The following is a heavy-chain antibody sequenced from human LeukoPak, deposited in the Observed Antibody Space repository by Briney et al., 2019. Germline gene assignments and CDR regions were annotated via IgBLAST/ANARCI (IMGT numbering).Heavy chain of an antibody. CDR2: ISYDGSNK. Sequence: QPGGSLRLSCVASGFTFSDYWMSWVRQAPGKGLEWVAVISYDGSNKYYADSVKGRFTISRDNSKNTLYLQMNSLRAEDTAVYYCAKAKGRGIAAAGVDYWGQGTLVTVSS. J-gene: IGHJ4*02. V-gene: IGHV3-30*18. CDR3: AKAKGRGIAAAGVDY. CDR1: GFTFSDYW. D-gene: IGHD6-13*01.